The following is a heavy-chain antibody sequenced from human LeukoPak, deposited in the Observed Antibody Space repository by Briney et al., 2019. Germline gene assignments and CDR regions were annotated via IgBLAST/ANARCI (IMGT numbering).Heavy chain of an antibody. D-gene: IGHD4-11*01. V-gene: IGHV4-34*01. Sequence: SETLSLTCAIYGGSFTIYSWTWIRQPPGKSLEWVGDINPSGNTQYNPSLKSRVTISLDASKSQFYLKMNSVTAADTAVYYCARRVRSADYRLDYWGQGTLVTVSS. CDR2: INPSGNT. CDR1: GGSFTIYS. CDR3: ARRVRSADYRLDY. J-gene: IGHJ4*02.